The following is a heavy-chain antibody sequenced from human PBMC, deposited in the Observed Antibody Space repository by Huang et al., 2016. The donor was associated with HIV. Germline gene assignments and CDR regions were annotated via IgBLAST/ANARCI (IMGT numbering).Heavy chain of an antibody. V-gene: IGHV3-74*01. Sequence: EVQLVESGGGLVQPGGSLRLSCAASGFTFSSYWMHWVRQAPGKGVVWVSRINGDGSSTNYADSVKGRFTIPRDNAKNTLYVQVNSLRAEDTAVYYCARGTRLTGLWYFDLWGRGTLVIVSS. J-gene: IGHJ2*01. D-gene: IGHD7-27*01. CDR3: ARGTRLTGLWYFDL. CDR1: GFTFSSYW. CDR2: INGDGSST.